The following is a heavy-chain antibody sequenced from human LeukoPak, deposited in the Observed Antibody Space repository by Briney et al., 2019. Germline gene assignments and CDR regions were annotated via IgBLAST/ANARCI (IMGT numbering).Heavy chain of an antibody. V-gene: IGHV4-39*07. J-gene: IGHJ3*02. Sequence: PSETLSLTCTVSGGSISSSSYYWGWIRQPPGKGLEWIGSIYYSGSTYYNPSLKSRVTISVDTSKNQFSLKLSSVTAADTAVYYCARQSPMITFGGGAFDIWGQGTMVTVSS. D-gene: IGHD3-16*01. CDR3: ARQSPMITFGGGAFDI. CDR2: IYYSGST. CDR1: GGSISSSSYY.